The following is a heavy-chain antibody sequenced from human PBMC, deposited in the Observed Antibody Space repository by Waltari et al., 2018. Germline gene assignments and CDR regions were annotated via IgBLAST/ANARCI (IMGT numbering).Heavy chain of an antibody. J-gene: IGHJ5*02. CDR1: GGSISSGSYY. CDR3: ARYYGNGEGWLDP. CDR2: ISYSGTP. V-gene: IGHV4-39*07. Sequence: QLQLQESGPGLVKPSETLSLTCTVSGGSISSGSYYWGWIRQPPGKGLESIGYISYSGTPYYNWSLKSRVTMSVDTARGQYSLSLRSGAAADTAVYYCARYYGNGEGWLDPWGQGTLVTVSS. D-gene: IGHD3-3*01.